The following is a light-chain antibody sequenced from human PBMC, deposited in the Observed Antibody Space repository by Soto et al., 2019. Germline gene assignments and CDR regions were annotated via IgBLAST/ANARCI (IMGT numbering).Light chain of an antibody. CDR1: QSVADNH. CDR3: HHYTRSPIFT. Sequence: EVVLTQSPGTLSLSAGERATLSCRASQSVADNHLAWYQQKPGHAPRLLIYDASTRAAGIPDRFSGSGSGTDFTLTISRLEPEDFGVYFCHHYTRSPIFTFGPGTTVD. J-gene: IGKJ3*01. V-gene: IGKV3-20*01. CDR2: DAS.